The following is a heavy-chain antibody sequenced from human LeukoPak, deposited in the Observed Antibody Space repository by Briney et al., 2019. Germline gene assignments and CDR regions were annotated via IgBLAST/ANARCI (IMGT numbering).Heavy chain of an antibody. D-gene: IGHD3-22*01. CDR3: AARPSPRYYYDSSGYYYFDY. Sequence: GGSLRLSCAASGFTFSSYEMNWVRQAPGKGLEWVSYISSSGSTIYYADSVKGRFTISRDNAKNSLYLQMNSLRAEDTAVYYCAARPSPRYYYDSSGYYYFDYWGQGTLVTVSS. J-gene: IGHJ4*02. V-gene: IGHV3-48*03. CDR1: GFTFSSYE. CDR2: ISSSGSTI.